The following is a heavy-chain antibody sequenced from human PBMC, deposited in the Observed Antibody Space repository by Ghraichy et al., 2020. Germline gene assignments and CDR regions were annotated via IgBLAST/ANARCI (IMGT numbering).Heavy chain of an antibody. Sequence: GGSLRLSCAASGFTFDDYAMHWVRLFPGKGLEWVALINGDSSQTYYADSVRGRFTISRDNNNKSLYLQMSSLRREDTALYYCTKEWGISYSSDHFDGMDIWGQGTTVTVSS. V-gene: IGHV3-43*02. CDR3: TKEWGISYSSDHFDGMDI. CDR1: GFTFDDYA. CDR2: INGDSSQT. J-gene: IGHJ6*02. D-gene: IGHD2-21*01.